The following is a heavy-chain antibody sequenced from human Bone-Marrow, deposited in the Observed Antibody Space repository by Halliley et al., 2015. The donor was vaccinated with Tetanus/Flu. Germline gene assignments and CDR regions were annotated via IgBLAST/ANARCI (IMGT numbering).Heavy chain of an antibody. V-gene: IGHV4-4*07. CDR3: ARGSGSAFCGGDCYGLDY. J-gene: IGHJ4*02. CDR2: YSSGIA. D-gene: IGHD2-21*02. Sequence: YSSGIANSTPSLKSRVPMSIDTSKNQFSLKLTSMTAADTAVYYCARGSGSAFCGGDCYGLDYWGQGILVTVSS.